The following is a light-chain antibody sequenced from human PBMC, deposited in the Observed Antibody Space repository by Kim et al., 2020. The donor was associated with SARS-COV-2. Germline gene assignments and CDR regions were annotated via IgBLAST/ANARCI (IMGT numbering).Light chain of an antibody. V-gene: IGKV3-15*01. CDR2: GAS. Sequence: EIVMTQSPATLSVSPGERATLSCRASQSVSSNLAWYQQKPGQAPRLLIYGASTRATGIPARFSGSGSGTEFTLPISSLQSEDFAVYYCQQYNNLPLYTFGQGTKLEI. CDR1: QSVSSN. CDR3: QQYNNLPLYT. J-gene: IGKJ2*01.